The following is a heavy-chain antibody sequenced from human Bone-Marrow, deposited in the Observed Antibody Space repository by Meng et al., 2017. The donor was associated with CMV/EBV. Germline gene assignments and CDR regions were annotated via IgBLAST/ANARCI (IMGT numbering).Heavy chain of an antibody. Sequence: SETLSLTCTVSGSSVDTGSYDWSWIRQTPGKGLEWIGYIYYSPNIDSNPSLGSRVTISRDTSKNQFSLKLNFVTAADTAVYYCVGGGLEYYFDYWGQGTLVTVSS. J-gene: IGHJ4*02. V-gene: IGHV4-61*01. CDR2: IYYSPNI. D-gene: IGHD3-3*01. CDR3: VGGGLEYYFDY. CDR1: GSSVDTGSYD.